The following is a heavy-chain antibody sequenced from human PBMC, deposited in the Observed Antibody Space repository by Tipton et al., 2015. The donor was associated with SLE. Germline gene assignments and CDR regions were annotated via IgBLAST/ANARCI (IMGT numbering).Heavy chain of an antibody. J-gene: IGHJ4*02. Sequence: TLSLTCTVSGYSIRTGYYWGRIRQPPGKGLEWIGNMYQTGTTDYNPSLKSRVTISIDTSKNQFSLKLSAVTAADTAVYYCARQAYYSSGYADYWGQGTLVTVSS. CDR1: GYSIRTGYY. D-gene: IGHD3-22*01. CDR2: MYQTGTT. V-gene: IGHV4-38-2*02. CDR3: ARQAYYSSGYADY.